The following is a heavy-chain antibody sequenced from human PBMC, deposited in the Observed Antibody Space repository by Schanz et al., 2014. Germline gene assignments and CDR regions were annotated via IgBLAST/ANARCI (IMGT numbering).Heavy chain of an antibody. CDR1: GFIVRSNY. Sequence: VHLMESGGGVVQPGRSLRLSCAVSGFIVRSNYMTWVRQAPGKGLEWVANIKKDGSEKYYVDSVKGRFTISRDNAKNSLFLQMNSLRPEDTAVYYCAKDAPYPFDLWGRGTLITVSS. J-gene: IGHJ2*01. CDR2: IKKDGSEK. V-gene: IGHV3-7*01. CDR3: AKDAPYPFDL.